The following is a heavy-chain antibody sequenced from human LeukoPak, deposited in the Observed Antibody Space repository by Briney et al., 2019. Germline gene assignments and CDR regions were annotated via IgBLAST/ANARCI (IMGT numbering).Heavy chain of an antibody. CDR1: GGSFSGYY. Sequence: PSETLSLTCAVYGGSFSGYYWSWIRQPPGKGLEWIGEINHSGSTNYNPSLKSRVTISVDTSKNQFSLKLSSVTAADTAVYYCARGFYGDYGPSPPSPEGMYYFDYWGQGNLVTVSS. CDR3: ARGFYGDYGPSPPSPEGMYYFDY. V-gene: IGHV4-34*01. J-gene: IGHJ4*02. CDR2: INHSGST. D-gene: IGHD4-17*01.